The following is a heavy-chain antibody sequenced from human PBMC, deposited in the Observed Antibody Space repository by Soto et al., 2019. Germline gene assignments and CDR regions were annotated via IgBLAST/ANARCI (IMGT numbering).Heavy chain of an antibody. CDR1: GFTFSSYS. CDR3: ARASQHVTMVRGVDYYFDY. J-gene: IGHJ4*02. V-gene: IGHV3-21*01. CDR2: ISSSSYI. D-gene: IGHD3-10*01. Sequence: GGSLRLSCAASGFTFSSYSMNWVRQAPGKGLEWVSSISSSSYIYYADSVKGRFTISRDNAKNSLYLQMNSLRAEDTAVYYCARASQHVTMVRGVDYYFDYWGQGTLVTVSS.